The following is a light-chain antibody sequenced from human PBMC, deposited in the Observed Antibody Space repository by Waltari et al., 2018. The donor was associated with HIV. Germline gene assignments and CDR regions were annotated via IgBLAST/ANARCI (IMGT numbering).Light chain of an antibody. V-gene: IGKV3D-7*01. J-gene: IGKJ1*01. CDR2: GAS. CDR3: QQDYNLPGT. CDR1: QRFDSTF. Sequence: EVVLTQSPATLSLSPGETATLSCRASQRFDSTFLSWYQQKPGQAPRLLIYGASTRVSGIPPRFSGSGSGTDFTLTISSLYPEDFAVYYCQQDYNLPGTFGQGTRVEIK.